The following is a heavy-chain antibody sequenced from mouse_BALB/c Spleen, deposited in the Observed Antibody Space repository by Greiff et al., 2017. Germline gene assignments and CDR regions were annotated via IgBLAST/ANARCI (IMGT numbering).Heavy chain of an antibody. CDR1: GFNIKDYY. CDR2: IDPENGDT. Sequence: EVQLQQPGAELVRSGASVKLSCTASGFNIKDYYMHWVKQRPEQGLEWIGWIDPENGDTEYAPKFQGKATMTADTSSNTAYLQLSSLTSEDTAVYYCNPRQLGLVGNYFDYWGQGTTLTVSS. V-gene: IGHV14-4*02. J-gene: IGHJ2*01. CDR3: NPRQLGLVGNYFDY. D-gene: IGHD3-2*01.